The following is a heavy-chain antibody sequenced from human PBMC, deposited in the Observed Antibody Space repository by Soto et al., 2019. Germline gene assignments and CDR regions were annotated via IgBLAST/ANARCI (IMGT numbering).Heavy chain of an antibody. J-gene: IGHJ5*02. Sequence: ASVKVSCKAPGYTFTSYAMHWVRQAPGQRLEWMGWINAGNGNTKYSQKFQGRVTITRDTYASTAYMELSSLRSEDTAVYYCARSWYYYDSSGYYGRFDPWGQGTLVTVSS. D-gene: IGHD3-22*01. V-gene: IGHV1-3*01. CDR3: ARSWYYYDSSGYYGRFDP. CDR2: INAGNGNT. CDR1: GYTFTSYA.